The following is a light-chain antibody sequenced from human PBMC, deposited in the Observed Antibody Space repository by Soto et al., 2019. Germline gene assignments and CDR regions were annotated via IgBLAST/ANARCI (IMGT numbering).Light chain of an antibody. CDR1: SSNIGSNT. CDR2: SNN. Sequence: QSALTQPPSAPGTPGQRVTISCSGSSSNIGSNTVNWYQQLPGTAPKLLIYSNNQRPSGVPDRFSGSKSGTSASLAISGLQSEDEADYYCAAWDDSLNGVVFGGGTKVTV. CDR3: AAWDDSLNGVV. J-gene: IGLJ2*01. V-gene: IGLV1-44*01.